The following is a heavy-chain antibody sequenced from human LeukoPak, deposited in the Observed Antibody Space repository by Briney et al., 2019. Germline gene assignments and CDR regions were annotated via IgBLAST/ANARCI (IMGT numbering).Heavy chain of an antibody. V-gene: IGHV1-24*01. Sequence: ASVKVSCKASGYTLTELSMHWVRQAPGKGLEWMGGFDTEDGETIYAQKFQGRVTMTEDTSTDTAYMELSSLRSEDTAVYYCATSMVRGVISALDYWGQGTLVTVSS. CDR2: FDTEDGET. CDR1: GYTLTELS. D-gene: IGHD3-10*01. J-gene: IGHJ4*02. CDR3: ATSMVRGVISALDY.